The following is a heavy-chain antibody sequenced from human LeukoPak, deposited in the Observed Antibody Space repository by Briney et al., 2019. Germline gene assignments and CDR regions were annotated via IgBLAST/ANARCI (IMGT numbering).Heavy chain of an antibody. D-gene: IGHD6-25*01. Sequence: SQTLSVTCTVSGGSISSGGYYWSWIRQHPGKGLEWIGYIYYSGGTYYNPSLQSRITISVDTSENQFSLKLSSVTAADTAVYYCARVRGIAAAYWYFDLWGRGTLVTVSS. CDR2: IYYSGGT. CDR3: ARVRGIAAAYWYFDL. CDR1: GGSISSGGYY. V-gene: IGHV4-31*03. J-gene: IGHJ2*01.